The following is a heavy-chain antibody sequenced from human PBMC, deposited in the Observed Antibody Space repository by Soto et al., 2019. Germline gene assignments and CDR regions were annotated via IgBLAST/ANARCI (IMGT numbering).Heavy chain of an antibody. Sequence: TAETLSLTCAVSGVSISSGGYSWSWIRQPPGKGLEWIGYIYHSGSTYYNPSLKSRVTISVDRSKNQFSLKLSSVTAADTAVYYCARGNVVAIDYWGQGTLVPVSS. CDR3: ARGNVVAIDY. J-gene: IGHJ4*02. CDR1: GVSISSGGYS. D-gene: IGHD2-21*01. CDR2: IYHSGST. V-gene: IGHV4-30-2*01.